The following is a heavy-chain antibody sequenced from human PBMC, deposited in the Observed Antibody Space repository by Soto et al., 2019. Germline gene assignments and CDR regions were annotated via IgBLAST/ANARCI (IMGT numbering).Heavy chain of an antibody. V-gene: IGHV1-2*04. D-gene: IGHD2-2*01. CDR2: INPNSGGT. Sequence: ASVKVSCKASGYTFTGYYMHWVRQAPGQGLEWMGWINPNSGGTNYAQKFQGWVTMTRDTSISTAYMELSRLRSDDTAVYYCARGPGGIVVVPAAGFDYWGQGTLVTVSS. CDR1: GYTFTGYY. J-gene: IGHJ4*02. CDR3: ARGPGGIVVVPAAGFDY.